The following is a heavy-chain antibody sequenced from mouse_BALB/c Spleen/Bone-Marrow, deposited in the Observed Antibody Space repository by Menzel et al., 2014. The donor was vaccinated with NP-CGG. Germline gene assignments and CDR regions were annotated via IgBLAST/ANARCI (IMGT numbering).Heavy chain of an antibody. CDR1: GYSFTTYW. D-gene: IGHD2-1*01. CDR3: AREKVYYGISWFAY. V-gene: IGHV1-61*01. Sequence: QVHVKQSGTEVVRPGASVKLSCKASGYSFTTYWMNWVKQRPGQGLEWIGMIHPSASETRLNQKFKDKATLTVDKSSSTAYMQLNSPTSEDSAVYYCAREKVYYGISWFAYWVQGSLVTVAA. CDR2: IHPSASET. J-gene: IGHJ3*01.